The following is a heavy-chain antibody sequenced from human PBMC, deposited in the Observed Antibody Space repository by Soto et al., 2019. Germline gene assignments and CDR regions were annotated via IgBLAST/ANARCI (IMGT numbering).Heavy chain of an antibody. CDR1: GYIFSDYG. V-gene: IGHV1-18*01. CDR2: IIPYNDNT. D-gene: IGHD2-21*01. Sequence: QVQLVQSGVEVKKPGASVKVSCKASGYIFSDYGINWVRLAPGQGLEWMGWIIPYNDNTKYAENFQGRVTLTTDTSTNTVYMELRSLTPDDTGVYFCARKHYSHYYGMDVWGQGTSVTVSS. J-gene: IGHJ6*02. CDR3: ARKHYSHYYGMDV.